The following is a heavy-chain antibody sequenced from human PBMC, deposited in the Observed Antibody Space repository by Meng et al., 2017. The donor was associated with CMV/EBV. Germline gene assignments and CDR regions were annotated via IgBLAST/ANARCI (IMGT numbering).Heavy chain of an antibody. V-gene: IGHV4-4*07. CDR2: IQVFGHT. Sequence: QVLIQESGPGLVKPSATLSLTCIVSGASIKNYNWNWVRQPAGQGLEWIGLIQVFGHTVYNPSLKSRVTVSLDASKSQFSLTLNSVTAADTATYYCAGSRPGGGACDYWGQGILVTVSS. CDR3: AGSRPGGGACDY. D-gene: IGHD3-16*01. CDR1: GASIKNYN. J-gene: IGHJ4*02.